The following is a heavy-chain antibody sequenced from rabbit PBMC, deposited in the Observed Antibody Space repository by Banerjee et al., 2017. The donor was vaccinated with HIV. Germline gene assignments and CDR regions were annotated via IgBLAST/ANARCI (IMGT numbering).Heavy chain of an antibody. CDR1: GFSFSNSYY. V-gene: IGHV1S45*01. J-gene: IGHJ4*01. CDR2: IYTGSSGST. D-gene: IGHD8-1*01. Sequence: QEQLEESGGDLVKPEGSLTLTCTASGFSFSNSYYMHWVRQAPGKGLEWIAWIYTGSSGSTYYATWAKGRFTISKTSSTTVTLQMTSLTVADTATYFCARGTSGSSYFYFNLWGPGTLVTVS. CDR3: ARGTSGSSYFYFNL.